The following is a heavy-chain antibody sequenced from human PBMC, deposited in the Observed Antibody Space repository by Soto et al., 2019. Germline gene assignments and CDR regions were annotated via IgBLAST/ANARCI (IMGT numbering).Heavy chain of an antibody. Sequence: GGSLRLSCAASGFTFSSYAMHWVRQAPGKGLEWVAVISYDGSNKYYADSVKGRFTISRDNSKNTLYLQMNSLRAGDTAVYYCARPAELELRAWFDPWGQGTLVTVSS. D-gene: IGHD1-7*01. CDR1: GFTFSSYA. J-gene: IGHJ5*02. V-gene: IGHV3-30-3*01. CDR3: ARPAELELRAWFDP. CDR2: ISYDGSNK.